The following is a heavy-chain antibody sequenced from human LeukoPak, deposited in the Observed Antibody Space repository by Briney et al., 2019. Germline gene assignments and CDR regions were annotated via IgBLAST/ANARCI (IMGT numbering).Heavy chain of an antibody. V-gene: IGHV4-34*01. CDR3: ARAGYGSGSYYKDYYYYYMDV. J-gene: IGHJ6*03. D-gene: IGHD3-10*01. CDR1: GGSFSGYY. Sequence: SETLSLTCAVYGGSFSGYYWSWIRQPPGKGLEWIGEINHSGSTNYNPSLKSRVTISVDTSKNQFSLKLSSVTAEDTAVYYCARAGYGSGSYYKDYYYYYMDVWGKGTTVTISS. CDR2: INHSGST.